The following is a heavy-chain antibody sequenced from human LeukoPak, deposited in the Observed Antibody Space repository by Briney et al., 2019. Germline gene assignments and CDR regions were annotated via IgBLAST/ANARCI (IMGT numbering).Heavy chain of an antibody. J-gene: IGHJ4*02. CDR3: ARQGQISAFDS. CDR2: IDDSGNT. D-gene: IGHD2-15*01. V-gene: IGHV4-34*01. CDR1: IGSFSGYH. Sequence: PSETLSLTCAVYIGSFSGYHWSWIRQPPGKGLEWIGEIDDSGNTNYNPSLKSRVTISADPSKNQFSLRMTSLTAADTAVYYCARQGQISAFDSWGQGTLVTVSS.